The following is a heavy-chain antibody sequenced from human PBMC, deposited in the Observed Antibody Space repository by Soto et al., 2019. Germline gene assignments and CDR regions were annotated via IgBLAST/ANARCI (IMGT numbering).Heavy chain of an antibody. CDR2: IIPIFGTA. CDR3: VRSWFAP. Sequence: GAAGKVSCEASGGTFSGYGISSGRQAPGQGLEWMGGIIPIFGTANYAQKFQGRVTITADESTSTAYMELSSLRSEDTAVYYCVRSWFAPWGQGTLVTVSS. D-gene: IGHD6-6*01. V-gene: IGHV1-69*13. CDR1: GGTFSGYG. J-gene: IGHJ5*02.